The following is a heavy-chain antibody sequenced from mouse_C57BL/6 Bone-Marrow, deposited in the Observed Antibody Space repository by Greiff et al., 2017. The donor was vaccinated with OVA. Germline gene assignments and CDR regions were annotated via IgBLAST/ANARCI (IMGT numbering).Heavy chain of an antibody. CDR3: VRHGGTHFDY. CDR2: IRSKSNNYAT. J-gene: IGHJ2*01. V-gene: IGHV10-1*01. D-gene: IGHD1-1*02. Sequence: DVMLVESGGGLVQPKGSLKLSCAASGFSFNTYAMNWVRQAPGKGLEWVARIRSKSNNYATYYADSVKDRFTISRDDSESMLYLQMNNLKTEDTAMYYCVRHGGTHFDYWGQGTTLTVSS. CDR1: GFSFNTYA.